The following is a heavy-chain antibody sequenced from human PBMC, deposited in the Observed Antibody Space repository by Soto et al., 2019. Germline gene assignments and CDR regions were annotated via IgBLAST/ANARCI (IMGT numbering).Heavy chain of an antibody. J-gene: IGHJ6*02. V-gene: IGHV3-30-3*01. CDR2: ISYEGSNK. CDR3: ARDQVGYCSGGSCYSIRYYYGMDV. Sequence: QVQLVESGGGVVQPGRSLRLSCAASGFTFSSYAMHWVRQAPGKGLEWVAVISYEGSNKYYADSVKGRFTISRDNSKNTLYLQMNSLRAEDTAVYYCARDQVGYCSGGSCYSIRYYYGMDVWGQGTTVTVSS. D-gene: IGHD2-15*01. CDR1: GFTFSSYA.